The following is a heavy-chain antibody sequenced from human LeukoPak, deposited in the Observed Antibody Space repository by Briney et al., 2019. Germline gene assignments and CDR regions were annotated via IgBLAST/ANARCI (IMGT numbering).Heavy chain of an antibody. D-gene: IGHD3-16*01. CDR1: GYSFTNYW. CDR3: ASPGGEWHHDAFDI. CDR2: IYPGDSAT. J-gene: IGHJ3*02. Sequence: GESLKISCKGFGYSFTNYWIGWVRQMPGKGLEWVGIIYPGDSATRYSPSFQGQDTISVDKSISTAYLQWSSLKASDTAMYYCASPGGEWHHDAFDIWGQGTMVTVSS. V-gene: IGHV5-51*01.